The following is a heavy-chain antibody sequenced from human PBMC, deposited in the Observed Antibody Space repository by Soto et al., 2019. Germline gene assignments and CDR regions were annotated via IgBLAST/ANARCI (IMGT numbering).Heavy chain of an antibody. CDR1: GGSISSYY. V-gene: IGHV4-59*08. CDR2: IYYSEST. D-gene: IGHD3-10*01. Sequence: KPSETLSLTCTVSGGSISSYYWSWIRQPPGKGLEWIGYIYYSESTNYNPSLKSRVTISVDTSKNQFSLKLSSVTAADMAVFYCARQVNRYTMVRGALDYWGQGTLVTVSS. J-gene: IGHJ4*02. CDR3: ARQVNRYTMVRGALDY.